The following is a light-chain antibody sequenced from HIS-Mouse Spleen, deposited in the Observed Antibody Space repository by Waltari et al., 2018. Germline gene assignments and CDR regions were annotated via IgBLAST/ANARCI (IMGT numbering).Light chain of an antibody. V-gene: IGLV3-10*01. CDR1: ALPKQY. CDR3: YSTDSSGNHSVV. CDR2: EDS. J-gene: IGLJ2*01. Sequence: SYELTQPPSVSVSPGQTARITCSGDALPKQYAYWYQQKSGQAPVLVIYEDSKRPAGIPERFSGSSSGTMATLTISGAQVEDEADYYCYSTDSSGNHSVVFGGGTKLTVL.